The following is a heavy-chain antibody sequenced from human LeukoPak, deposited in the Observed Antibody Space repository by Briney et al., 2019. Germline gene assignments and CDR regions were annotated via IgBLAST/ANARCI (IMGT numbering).Heavy chain of an antibody. Sequence: GGSLRLSCAASGFSLSTYSMNWVRQAPGKGLEWVSSISSSSDYIHYADSVKGRFTISRDNAGNSVSLQMNGLRVEDTAVYYCARTTYYYYGMDVWGQGTTVTVSS. D-gene: IGHD4-11*01. V-gene: IGHV3-21*04. CDR3: ARTTYYYYGMDV. CDR1: GFSLSTYS. J-gene: IGHJ6*02. CDR2: ISSSSDYI.